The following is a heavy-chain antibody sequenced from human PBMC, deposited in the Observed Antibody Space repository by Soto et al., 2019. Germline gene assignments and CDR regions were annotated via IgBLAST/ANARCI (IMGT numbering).Heavy chain of an antibody. V-gene: IGHV3-21*01. CDR2: ISSSSSYI. J-gene: IGHJ3*02. D-gene: IGHD2-2*01. Sequence: GGSLRLSCAASGFTFSSYSMNWVRQAPGKGLEWVSSISSSSSYIYYADSVKGRFTISRDNAKNSLYLQMNSLRAEDTAVYYCASEYCSSTSCNEGAFDIWGQGTMVTVSS. CDR3: ASEYCSSTSCNEGAFDI. CDR1: GFTFSSYS.